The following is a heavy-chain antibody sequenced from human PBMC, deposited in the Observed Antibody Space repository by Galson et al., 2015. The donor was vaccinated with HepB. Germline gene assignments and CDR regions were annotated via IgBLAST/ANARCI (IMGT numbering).Heavy chain of an antibody. CDR3: ARDLFSRFGELSVWGAFDI. V-gene: IGHV3-48*02. Sequence: SLRLSCAASGFTFSSYSMNWVRQAPGKGLEWVSYISSSSSTIYYADSVKGRFTISRDNAKNSLYLQMNSLRDEDTAVYYCARDLFSRFGELSVWGAFDIWGQGTMVTVSS. J-gene: IGHJ3*02. CDR1: GFTFSSYS. CDR2: ISSSSSTI. D-gene: IGHD3-10*01.